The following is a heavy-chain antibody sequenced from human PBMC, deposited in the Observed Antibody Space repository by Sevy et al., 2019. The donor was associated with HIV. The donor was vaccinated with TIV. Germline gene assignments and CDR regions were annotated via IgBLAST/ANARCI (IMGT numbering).Heavy chain of an antibody. V-gene: IGHV1-46*01. CDR3: ARDHRVTNYYDSSGYFCYLDY. CDR1: GYTFTSYY. J-gene: IGHJ4*02. CDR2: INPRGGST. Sequence: ASVKVSCKASGYTFTSYYMHWVRQAPGQGLEWMGIINPRGGSTSYAQKFQGRVTMTRDTSTSTVYMELSSLRSEDTAVYYCARDHRVTNYYDSSGYFCYLDYWGQGTLVTVSS. D-gene: IGHD3-22*01.